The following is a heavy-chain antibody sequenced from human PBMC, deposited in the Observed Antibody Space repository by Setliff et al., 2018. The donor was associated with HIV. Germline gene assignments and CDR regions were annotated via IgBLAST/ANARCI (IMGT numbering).Heavy chain of an antibody. CDR2: IYYSGDT. V-gene: IGHV4-39*07. CDR3: ARAPYYDYRGLAVYYFDY. J-gene: IGHJ4*02. D-gene: IGHD3-22*01. CDR1: GGSINSHY. Sequence: SETLSLTCTVSGGSINSHYWGWIRQPPGQGLEWIGTIYYSGDTFYNTSLKTRITISVDTSKNHLSLKVSSLTAADTAVYYCARAPYYDYRGLAVYYFDYWGQGTLVTVSS.